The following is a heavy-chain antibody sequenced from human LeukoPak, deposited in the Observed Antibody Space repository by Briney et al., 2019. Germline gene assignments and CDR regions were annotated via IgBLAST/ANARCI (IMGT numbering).Heavy chain of an antibody. V-gene: IGHV3-30*18. CDR2: ISYDGRNI. J-gene: IGHJ4*02. CDR3: AKGPLRGTAAAVDY. D-gene: IGHD2-2*01. CDR1: GFTFNNYG. Sequence: GKSLRLSCAASGFTFNNYGMHWVRQAPGKGLEWVAVISYDGRNIHYPDSVKGRFTISRDISTDTLWLQMDSLRTEDTAVYYCAKGPLRGTAAAVDYWGQGTLVTVSS.